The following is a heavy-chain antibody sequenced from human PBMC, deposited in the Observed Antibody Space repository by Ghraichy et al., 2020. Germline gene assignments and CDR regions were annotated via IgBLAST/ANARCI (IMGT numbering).Heavy chain of an antibody. Sequence: GGSLRLSCAASGFTLSSHSMGWVRQGPGKELEWVSSISGSGDRTFYAYSVKGRFTISNDNSKNTLYVQMNSLRAENTAVYYCAKDSPSRRWVLFDSWGPGTLVTVSS. V-gene: IGHV3-23*01. CDR2: ISGSGDRT. D-gene: IGHD5-24*01. CDR1: GFTLSSHS. J-gene: IGHJ4*02. CDR3: AKDSPSRRWVLFDS.